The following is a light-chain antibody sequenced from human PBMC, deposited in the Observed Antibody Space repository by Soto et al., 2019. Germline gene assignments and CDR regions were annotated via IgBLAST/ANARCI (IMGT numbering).Light chain of an antibody. V-gene: IGKV3-15*01. J-gene: IGKJ1*01. Sequence: EIVMTQSPATLSVSPGERATLSCRASQSVSSNLAWYQQKPGQAPRLLIYGASTRATGIPARCSGSGSGTEFTLTISSLQSEDFAVYFCQQYTNWPPTWTFGQGPKVDIK. CDR3: QQYTNWPPTWT. CDR1: QSVSSN. CDR2: GAS.